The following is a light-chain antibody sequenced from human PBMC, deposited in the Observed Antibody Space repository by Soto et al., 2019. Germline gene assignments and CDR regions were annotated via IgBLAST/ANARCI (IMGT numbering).Light chain of an antibody. CDR2: DAS. CDR1: LSVSSY. V-gene: IGKV3-11*01. CDR3: QHRSNWPWT. Sequence: EIVLTQSPATLSLSPGERATLSCRASLSVSSYLAFYQQKPGQAPRLLIYDASNRATGIPARFSGSGSGTDFTLTISSLEPEDFAVYYCQHRSNWPWTFGQGTKVDI. J-gene: IGKJ1*01.